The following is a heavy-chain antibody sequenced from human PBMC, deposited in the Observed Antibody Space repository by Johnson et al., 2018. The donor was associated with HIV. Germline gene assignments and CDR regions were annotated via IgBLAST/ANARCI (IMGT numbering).Heavy chain of an antibody. Sequence: QEQLVESGGGVVQPGGSLRLSCAASGFTFSSYGMHWVRQALGKGLEWVAFIRYDGSTKYYVDSVKGRFTISRDNSKNTLYLQMNSLRAEDTAVYYCAKDPYYYDSSGYSPAFDIWGQGTMVTVSS. CDR1: GFTFSSYG. V-gene: IGHV3-30*02. CDR3: AKDPYYYDSSGYSPAFDI. J-gene: IGHJ3*02. CDR2: IRYDGSTK. D-gene: IGHD3-22*01.